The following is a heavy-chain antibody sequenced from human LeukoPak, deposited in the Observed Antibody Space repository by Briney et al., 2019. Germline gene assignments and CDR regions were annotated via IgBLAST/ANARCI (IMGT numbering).Heavy chain of an antibody. CDR3: ARDGKVVVTHPLDY. CDR1: GYTFTSYG. Sequence: ASVKVSCKASGYTFTSYGISWVRQAPGQGLEWMGWISAYNGNTNYAQKLQGRVSMTTDTSTSTAYMELRSLRPDDTAIYYCARDGKVVVTHPLDYWGQGTLVTVST. D-gene: IGHD2-21*02. CDR2: ISAYNGNT. J-gene: IGHJ4*02. V-gene: IGHV1-18*01.